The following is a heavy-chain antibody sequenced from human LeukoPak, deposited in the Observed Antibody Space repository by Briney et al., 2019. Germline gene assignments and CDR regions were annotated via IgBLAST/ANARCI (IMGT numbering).Heavy chain of an antibody. CDR2: IIPIFGTA. V-gene: IGHV1-69*05. CDR1: GGTFSSYA. CDR3: ARAWDYYDSSGQGWFDP. J-gene: IGHJ5*02. D-gene: IGHD3-22*01. Sequence: SVKVSCKASGGTFSSYAISWVRQAPGQGLEWMGRIIPIFGTANYAQKFQGRVTIATDESTSTAYMELSSLRSEDTAVYYCARAWDYYDSSGQGWFDPWGQGTLVTVSP.